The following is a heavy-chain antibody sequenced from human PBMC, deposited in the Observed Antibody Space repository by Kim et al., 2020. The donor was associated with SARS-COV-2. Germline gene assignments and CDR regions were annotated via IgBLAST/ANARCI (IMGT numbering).Heavy chain of an antibody. V-gene: IGHV6-1*01. CDR3: ARADVYNFLVGATKYNWFDP. CDR2: TYYRSKWYN. Sequence: SQTLSLTCAISGDSVSSNSAAWNWIRQSPSRGLEWLGRTYYRSKWYNDYAVSVKSRITINPDTSKNQFSLQLNSVTPEDTAVYYCARADVYNFLVGATKYNWFDPWGQGTLVTVSS. CDR1: GDSVSSNSAA. J-gene: IGHJ5*02. D-gene: IGHD1-26*01.